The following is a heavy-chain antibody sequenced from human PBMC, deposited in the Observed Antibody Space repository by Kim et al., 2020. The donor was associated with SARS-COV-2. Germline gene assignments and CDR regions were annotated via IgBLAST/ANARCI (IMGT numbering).Heavy chain of an antibody. CDR1: GFTFISYS. J-gene: IGHJ6*02. V-gene: IGHV3-48*04. CDR2: ISSTSSTR. D-gene: IGHD2-2*02. CDR3: AREAPHYISLALDV. Sequence: GGSLRLSCAASGFTFISYSMNWVRQAPGKGLEWVSYISSTSSTRYYTDSVKGRFTISRDNAKNSLYLQMNSLRAEDTAVYYCAREAPHYISLALDVWGQGTTVTVSS.